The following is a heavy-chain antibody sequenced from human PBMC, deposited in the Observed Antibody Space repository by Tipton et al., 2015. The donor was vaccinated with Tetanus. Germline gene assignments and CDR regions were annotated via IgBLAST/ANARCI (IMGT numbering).Heavy chain of an antibody. Sequence: LRLSCTISGGSISRYYWAWIRQTPGKGLEWIGYIDYNGSTKYNPSLRSRVTLSLDTSKNQISMRLTSVTAADTAVYYCAREDYFDTSAFDIWGQGTMVTVSS. D-gene: IGHD2/OR15-2a*01. CDR1: GGSISRYY. V-gene: IGHV4-59*01. J-gene: IGHJ3*02. CDR3: AREDYFDTSAFDI. CDR2: IDYNGST.